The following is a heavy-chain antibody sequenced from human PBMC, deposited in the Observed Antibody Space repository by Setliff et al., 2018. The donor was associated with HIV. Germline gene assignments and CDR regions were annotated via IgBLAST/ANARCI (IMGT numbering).Heavy chain of an antibody. CDR3: ARSVRHRTVTMIVGRFDP. J-gene: IGHJ5*02. CDR2: INHSGST. CDR1: GGSFSGYY. D-gene: IGHD3-22*01. Sequence: SETLSLTCAVYGGSFSGYYWSWIRQPPGKGLEWIGEINHSGSTNYNTSLKSRVTISVDTSKNQFSLKLSSVTAADTAVYYCARSVRHRTVTMIVGRFDPWGQGALVTVSS. V-gene: IGHV4-34*01.